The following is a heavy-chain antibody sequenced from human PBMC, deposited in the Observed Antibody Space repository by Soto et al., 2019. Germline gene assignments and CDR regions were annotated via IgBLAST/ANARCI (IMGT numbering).Heavy chain of an antibody. D-gene: IGHD3-22*01. CDR3: AGGRIVVVGSRAYSGMDV. J-gene: IGHJ6*02. CDR1: GGTPSNSA. CDR2: IIPVFGLV. V-gene: IGHV1-69*01. Sequence: QVHLLLQSGAEVKKPGSSVKVSCKASGGTPSNSAISWVRQAPGQGLEWMGGIIPVFGLVKYAQNFQGRVTITADECTTTAYMELSSLRPEDTAVYYCAGGRIVVVGSRAYSGMDVWGQGTTVTVSS.